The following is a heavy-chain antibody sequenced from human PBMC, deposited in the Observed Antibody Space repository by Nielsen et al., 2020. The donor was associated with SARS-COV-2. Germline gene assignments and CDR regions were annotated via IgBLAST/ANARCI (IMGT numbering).Heavy chain of an antibody. Sequence: WIRQPPGKGLEWVSVIYSGGSTYYPDSVKGRFTISRDNSKNTLYLQMNSLRAEDTAVYYCAKDLRRITMVRGVMGGGMDVWGQGTTVTVSS. CDR2: IYSGGST. D-gene: IGHD3-10*01. J-gene: IGHJ6*02. CDR3: AKDLRRITMVRGVMGGGMDV. V-gene: IGHV3-53*01.